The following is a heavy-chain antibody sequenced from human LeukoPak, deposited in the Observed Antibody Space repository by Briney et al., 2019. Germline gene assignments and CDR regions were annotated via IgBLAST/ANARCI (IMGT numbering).Heavy chain of an antibody. CDR1: GYSFTSYW. D-gene: IGHD3-22*01. CDR2: IYPGDSDT. Sequence: GESLKISCKGSGYSFTSYWIGWVRQMPGKGLEWMGIIYPGDSDTRYSPSFQGQVTISADKSISTAYLQWSSLKASDTAMYYCARSPTNYYDSTPDPYYGMDVWGRGTTVTVSS. V-gene: IGHV5-51*01. CDR3: ARSPTNYYDSTPDPYYGMDV. J-gene: IGHJ6*02.